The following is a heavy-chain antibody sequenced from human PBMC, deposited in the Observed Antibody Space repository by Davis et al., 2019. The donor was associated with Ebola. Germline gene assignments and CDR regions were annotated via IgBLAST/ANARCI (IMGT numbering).Heavy chain of an antibody. Sequence: SGPTLVHPTQPLTLTCTFSGYSLRTSGMCVSWIRQPPGKALEWLALIDWDDDQYYSTSLKTRLTIYKDTSKNQVVLTMTNMDPVDTATYYCARIMKYYDFWSGYYRYYYYGMDVWGQGTTVTVSS. J-gene: IGHJ6*02. CDR2: IDWDDDQ. V-gene: IGHV2-70*01. CDR3: ARIMKYYDFWSGYYRYYYYGMDV. CDR1: GYSLRTSGMC. D-gene: IGHD3-3*01.